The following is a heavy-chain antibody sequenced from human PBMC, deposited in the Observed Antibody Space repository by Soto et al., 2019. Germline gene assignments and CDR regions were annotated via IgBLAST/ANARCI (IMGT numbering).Heavy chain of an antibody. V-gene: IGHV1-69*12. CDR1: GGTFSSYA. CDR2: IIPIFGTA. CDR3: ARVTKAVAGPSFDY. Sequence: QVQLVQSGAEVKKPGSSVKVSCKASGGTFSSYAISWVRQAPGQGLEWMGGIIPIFGTANYAQKFQGRVTITADESKSTGYMGPSRLRSEDTAVYYCARVTKAVAGPSFDYWGQGTLVTVSS. J-gene: IGHJ4*02. D-gene: IGHD6-19*01.